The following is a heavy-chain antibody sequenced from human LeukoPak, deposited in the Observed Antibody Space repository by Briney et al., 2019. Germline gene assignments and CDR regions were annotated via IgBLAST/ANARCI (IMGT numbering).Heavy chain of an antibody. D-gene: IGHD6-19*01. J-gene: IGHJ4*02. CDR1: GFTFSSYA. CDR2: ISGSGGST. V-gene: IGHV3-23*01. CDR3: TIAAEAPDFDY. Sequence: GGSLRLSCAASGFTFSSYAMSWVRQTPGKGLEWVSDISGSGGSTYYADSVKGRFTISRDNSKNTLYLQMNSLRAEDTAVYYCTIAAEAPDFDYWGQGTLVTVSS.